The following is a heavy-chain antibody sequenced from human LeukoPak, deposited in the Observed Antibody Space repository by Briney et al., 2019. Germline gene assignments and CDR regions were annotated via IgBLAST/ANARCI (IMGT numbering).Heavy chain of an antibody. CDR1: GFTLNDYY. D-gene: IGHD5-12*01. CDR3: AEVDNTIY. CDR2: ISSSSRSV. J-gene: IGHJ4*02. V-gene: IGHV3-11*04. Sequence: PGRSLRLSCAGSGFTLNDYYVNWLRQAPGKGLEWIAYISSSSRSVNYADSVKGRFTLSRDYAKNSVYLEMTSMGGEDTANYYCAEVDNTIYWGQGILVTVSS.